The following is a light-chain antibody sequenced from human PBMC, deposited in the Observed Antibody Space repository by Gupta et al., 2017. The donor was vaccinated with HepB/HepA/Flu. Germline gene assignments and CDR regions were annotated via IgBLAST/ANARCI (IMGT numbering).Light chain of an antibody. Sequence: SALTQPHSVSGSPGQSSTISCTGTNSDVGSYNYGSWYQQHPDKAPKVIIYDVNNRPSGVSDRFAGSKSGNTASLTISGLQAEDEAHYYCGSYTTTTTWVFGGGTKLTVL. CDR2: DVN. CDR1: NSDVGSYNY. J-gene: IGLJ3*02. V-gene: IGLV2-14*03. CDR3: GSYTTTTTWV.